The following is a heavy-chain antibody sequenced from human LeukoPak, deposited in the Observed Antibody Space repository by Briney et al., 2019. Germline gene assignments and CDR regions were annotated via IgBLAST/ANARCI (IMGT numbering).Heavy chain of an antibody. V-gene: IGHV1-69*04. J-gene: IGHJ4*02. CDR2: IIPILGIA. CDR3: ARENIVGGYFDY. D-gene: IGHD1-26*01. CDR1: GGTFSSYA. Sequence: ASVKASCKASGGTFSSYAISWVRQAPGQGLEWMGRIIPILGIANYAQKFQGRVTITADKSTSTAYMELSSLRSEDTAVYYCARENIVGGYFDYWGQGTLVTVSS.